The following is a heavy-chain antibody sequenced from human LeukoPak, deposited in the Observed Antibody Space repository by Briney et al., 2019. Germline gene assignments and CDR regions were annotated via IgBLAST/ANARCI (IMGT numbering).Heavy chain of an antibody. CDR1: GFTFSSYA. CDR3: ARNQETYYDFWSGTPPGY. Sequence: TGGSLRLSCAASGFTFSSYAMSWVRQAPGKGLEWVSAISGSGGSTYYADSVKGRFTISRDNSKNTLYLQMNSLRAEDTAVYYCARNQETYYDFWSGTPPGYWGQGTLVTVSS. V-gene: IGHV3-23*01. D-gene: IGHD3-3*01. CDR2: ISGSGGST. J-gene: IGHJ4*02.